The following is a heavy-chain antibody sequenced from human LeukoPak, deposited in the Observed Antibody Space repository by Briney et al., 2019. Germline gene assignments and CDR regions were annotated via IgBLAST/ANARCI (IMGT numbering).Heavy chain of an antibody. CDR1: GGSFSGYY. D-gene: IGHD6-13*01. J-gene: IGHJ5*02. CDR2: INHSGST. CDR3: ARGRLRSIARSVAAAKSNWFDP. V-gene: IGHV4-34*01. Sequence: TSETLSLTCAVYGGSFSGYYWSWIRQPPGKGLEWIGEINHSGSTNYNPSLKSRVTISVDTSKNQFSLKLNSVTAADTAMYYCARGRLRSIARSVAAAKSNWFDPWGQGTLVTVSS.